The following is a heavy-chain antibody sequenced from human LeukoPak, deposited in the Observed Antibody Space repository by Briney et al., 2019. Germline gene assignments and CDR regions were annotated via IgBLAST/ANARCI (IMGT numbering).Heavy chain of an antibody. CDR1: GYTFTGYY. CDR2: INPNSGGT. J-gene: IGHJ4*02. CDR3: ARDPGLDYYDSSGYRDRVDY. D-gene: IGHD3-22*01. Sequence: ASVKVSCKASGYTFTGYYMHWVRQAPGQGLEWMGWINPNSGGTNYAQKFQGRVTMTRDTSTSTAYMELSRLRSDDTAVYYCARDPGLDYYDSSGYRDRVDYWGQGTLVTVSS. V-gene: IGHV1-2*02.